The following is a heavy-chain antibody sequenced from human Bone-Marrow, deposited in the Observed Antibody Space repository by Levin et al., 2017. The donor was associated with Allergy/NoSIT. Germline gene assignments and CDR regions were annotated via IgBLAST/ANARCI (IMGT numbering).Heavy chain of an antibody. D-gene: IGHD3-3*01. CDR3: APHVYDFWSGYYGWFDP. V-gene: IGHV4-39*01. J-gene: IGHJ5*02. Sequence: SETLSLTCTVSGGSISSSSYYWGWIRQPPGKGLEWIGSIYYSGSTYYNPSLKSRVTISVDTSKNQFSLKLSSVTAADTAVYYCAPHVYDFWSGYYGWFDPWGQGTLVTVSS. CDR1: GGSISSSSYY. CDR2: IYYSGST.